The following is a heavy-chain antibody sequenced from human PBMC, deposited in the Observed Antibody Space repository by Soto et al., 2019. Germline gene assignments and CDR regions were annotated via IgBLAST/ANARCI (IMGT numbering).Heavy chain of an antibody. Sequence: PGGSLRLSCAASGFTFSSYAMSWVRQAPGKGLEWVSAISGSGGSTYYADSVKGRFTISRDNSKNTLYLQMNSLRAEDTAVYYCAKEDCSGGSCYSRSHYYDSSGYPPGAFDIWGQGTMVTVSS. CDR3: AKEDCSGGSCYSRSHYYDSSGYPPGAFDI. D-gene: IGHD2-15*01. V-gene: IGHV3-23*01. J-gene: IGHJ3*02. CDR1: GFTFSSYA. CDR2: ISGSGGST.